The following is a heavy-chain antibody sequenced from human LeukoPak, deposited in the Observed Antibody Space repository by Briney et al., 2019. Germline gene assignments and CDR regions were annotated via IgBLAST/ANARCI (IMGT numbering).Heavy chain of an antibody. Sequence: ASVKVSCKASGHTVDTYGITWVRQAPGQGLEWMGWISERTGETDYAEKFQGRLIVTRDKSTRTAYMELRSLGSDDTAVYYCAKSTEAVSDRPSDSWGQGTMVIVSS. CDR2: ISERTGET. D-gene: IGHD5/OR15-5a*01. J-gene: IGHJ3*02. V-gene: IGHV1-18*01. CDR1: GHTVDTYG. CDR3: AKSTEAVSDRPSDS.